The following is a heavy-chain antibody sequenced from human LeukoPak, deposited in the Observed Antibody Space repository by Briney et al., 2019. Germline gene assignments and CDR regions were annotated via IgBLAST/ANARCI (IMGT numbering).Heavy chain of an antibody. Sequence: GGSLRLSCAASGFTFSNAWMSWVRQAPGKGLEWVGRIKSKTDGGTTDYPAPVKGRFTISRDDSKNTLYLQVNSLKTEDTAVYYCTTDPQCSGGDCYYFDYWGQGSLVTVSS. CDR1: GFTFSNAW. CDR2: IKSKTDGGTT. CDR3: TTDPQCSGGDCYYFDY. V-gene: IGHV3-15*01. D-gene: IGHD2-21*02. J-gene: IGHJ4*02.